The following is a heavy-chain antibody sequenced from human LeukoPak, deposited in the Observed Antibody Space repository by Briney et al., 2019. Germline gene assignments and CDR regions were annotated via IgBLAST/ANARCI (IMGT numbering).Heavy chain of an antibody. V-gene: IGHV3-23*01. Sequence: GGSLRLSCAASGFTFSSYAMSWVRQAPGKGLEWVSGISGSGRSTYHADSAKGRFTISRDNSKNTVYLQMNSLRAEDTAVYYCAKKTTVMVVAGTTLDYWGQGTLVTVSS. CDR2: ISGSGRST. J-gene: IGHJ4*02. CDR3: AKKTTVMVVAGTTLDY. D-gene: IGHD2-15*01. CDR1: GFTFSSYA.